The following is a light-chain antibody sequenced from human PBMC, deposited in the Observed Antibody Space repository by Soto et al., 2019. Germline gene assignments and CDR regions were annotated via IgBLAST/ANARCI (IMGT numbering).Light chain of an antibody. J-gene: IGKJ1*01. CDR1: QGIGNA. Sequence: AIQMTHAPASLSASVLYRVTISFLASQGIGNALGWYQQKPGKPPKVLIYGASNLQSGVPPRFSGSGSGTDFTLAISSLQPEDSATYYCLQDINYPWTFGQGTKVDIK. V-gene: IGKV1-6*01. CDR3: LQDINYPWT. CDR2: GAS.